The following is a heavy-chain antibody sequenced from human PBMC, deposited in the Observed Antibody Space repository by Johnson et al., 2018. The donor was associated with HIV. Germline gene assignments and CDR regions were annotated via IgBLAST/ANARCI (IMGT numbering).Heavy chain of an antibody. CDR2: ISWNSGSV. D-gene: IGHD6-13*01. Sequence: VQLVESGGGLAQPGRSLRLSCAASAFTFADYAMHWVRQAPGKGLEWVSGISWNSGSVAYADSVKGRLTISRDNAKNSLFLHMNSLRAEDTALYYCAKSIDAAADDAFDIWGQGTMVTVSS. V-gene: IGHV3-9*01. J-gene: IGHJ3*02. CDR3: AKSIDAAADDAFDI. CDR1: AFTFADYA.